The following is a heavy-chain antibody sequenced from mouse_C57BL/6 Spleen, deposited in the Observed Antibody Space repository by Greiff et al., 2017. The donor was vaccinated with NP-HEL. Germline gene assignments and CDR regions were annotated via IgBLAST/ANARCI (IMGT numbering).Heavy chain of an antibody. CDR1: GYAFSSSW. D-gene: IGHD2-3*01. CDR3: ASGECDDYCVGFAY. J-gene: IGHJ3*01. V-gene: IGHV1-82*01. Sequence: VQLQQSGPELVKPGASVKISCKASGYAFSSSWMNWVKQRPGKGLEWIGRIDPGDGDPNYNGKFKGKATLPADKASSTVYMQLSSLTSEDSAVYFCASGECDDYCVGFAYWGQGTLVTVSA. CDR2: IDPGDGDP.